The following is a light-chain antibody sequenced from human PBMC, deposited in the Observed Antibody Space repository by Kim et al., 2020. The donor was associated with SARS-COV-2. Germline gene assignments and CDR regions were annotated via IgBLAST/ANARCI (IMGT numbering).Light chain of an antibody. CDR2: TAS. V-gene: IGKV1-5*03. Sequence: ALFGDRVTITCRASQSINRNLAWYQQKPGKAPKHLIYTASTLENGVPSRFSGSGSGTEFTLTISSLQPDDFATYYCQQYNSYTATFGHGTKVDIK. CDR3: QQYNSYTAT. CDR1: QSINRN. J-gene: IGKJ1*01.